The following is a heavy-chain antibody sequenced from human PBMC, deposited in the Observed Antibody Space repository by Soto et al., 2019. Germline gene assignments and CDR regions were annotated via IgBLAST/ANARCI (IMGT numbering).Heavy chain of an antibody. CDR2: ISSSSSYI. J-gene: IGHJ6*04. Sequence: PGGSLRLSCAASGFTFSSYSMNWVRQAPGKGLEWVSSISSSSSYIYYADSVKGRFTISRDNAKNSLYLQMNSLRAEDTAVYYCARDAVGYCTNGVCYTHVGGKGTTVTVSS. D-gene: IGHD2-8*01. CDR3: ARDAVGYCTNGVCYTHV. CDR1: GFTFSSYS. V-gene: IGHV3-21*01.